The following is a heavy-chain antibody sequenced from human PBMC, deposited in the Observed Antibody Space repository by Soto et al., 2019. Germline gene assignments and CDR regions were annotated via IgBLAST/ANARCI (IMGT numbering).Heavy chain of an antibody. Sequence: YLTLSLPCTLSGGPINSGGYCWSWNRQHQGQGLERIGYIYYSGRTYYNPSLKSRVTISVDTSKNQFSLKLSSVTAADTAVYYCARPPLTMIAHPFDYWGQETRATVSS. CDR2: IYYSGRT. D-gene: IGHD3-22*01. CDR1: GGPINSGGYC. CDR3: ARPPLTMIAHPFDY. J-gene: IGHJ4*02. V-gene: IGHV4-31*03.